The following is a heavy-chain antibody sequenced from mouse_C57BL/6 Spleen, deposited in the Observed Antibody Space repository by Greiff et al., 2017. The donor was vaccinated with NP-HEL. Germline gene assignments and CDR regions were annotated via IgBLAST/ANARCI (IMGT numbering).Heavy chain of an antibody. CDR2: IDPSDSYT. Sequence: VQLQQSGAELVMPGASVKLSCKASGYTSTSYWMHWVKQRPGQGLEWIGEIDPSDSYTNYNQKFKGKSTLTVDKSSSTAYMQLSSLTSEDSAVYNCAKKNSSYRFASWGRGTRVTDCA. D-gene: IGHD1-1*01. V-gene: IGHV1-69*01. J-gene: IGHJ3*01. CDR1: GYTSTSYW. CDR3: AKKNSSYRFAS.